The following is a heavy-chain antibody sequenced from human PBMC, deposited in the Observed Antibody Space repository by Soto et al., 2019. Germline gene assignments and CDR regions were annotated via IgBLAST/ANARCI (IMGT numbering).Heavy chain of an antibody. D-gene: IGHD2-15*01. CDR2: IKSKTDGGTT. Sequence: GESLKISCAASGFTFSNAWMSWVRQAPGKGLEWVGRIKSKTDGGTTDYAAPVKGRFTISRDDSKNTLYLQMNSLKTEDTAVYYCTTEFSQIVVVVRDYWGQGTLVTVSS. J-gene: IGHJ4*02. CDR1: GFTFSNAW. CDR3: TTEFSQIVVVVRDY. V-gene: IGHV3-15*01.